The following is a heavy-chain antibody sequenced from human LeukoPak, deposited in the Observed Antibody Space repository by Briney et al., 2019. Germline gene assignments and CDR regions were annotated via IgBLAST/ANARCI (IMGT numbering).Heavy chain of an antibody. Sequence: PSQTLSLTCTVSGGSISSGGYYWSWIRQHPGKGLEWIGYIYYSGSTYYNPSLKSRVTISVDTSKNQFSLKLSSVTAADTAVYYCASEAYCGGDCSIEAFDIWGQGTMVTVSS. J-gene: IGHJ3*02. V-gene: IGHV4-31*03. CDR1: GGSISSGGYY. CDR2: IYYSGST. D-gene: IGHD2-21*02. CDR3: ASEAYCGGDCSIEAFDI.